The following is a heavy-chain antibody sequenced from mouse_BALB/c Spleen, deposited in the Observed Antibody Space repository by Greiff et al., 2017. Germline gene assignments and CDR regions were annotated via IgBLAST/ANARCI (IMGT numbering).Heavy chain of an antibody. CDR3: ARSGSRFYAMDY. CDR2: ISSGGST. Sequence: EVKLVESGGGLVQPGGSRKLSCAASGFTFSSYAMSWVRQTPEKRLEWVASISSGGSTYYPDSVKGRFTISRDNARNILYLQMSSLRSEDTAMYYCARSGSRFYAMDYWGQGTSVTVSS. V-gene: IGHV5-6-5*01. D-gene: IGHD1-1*01. CDR1: GFTFSSYA. J-gene: IGHJ4*01.